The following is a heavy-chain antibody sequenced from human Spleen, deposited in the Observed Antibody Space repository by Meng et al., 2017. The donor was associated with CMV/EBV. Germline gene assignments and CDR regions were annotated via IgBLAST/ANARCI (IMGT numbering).Heavy chain of an antibody. J-gene: IGHJ6*02. CDR2: ITTYNGDT. D-gene: IGHD2-2*01. CDR3: GGGGSSDWYYYYAVDV. CDR1: GYTFTGDY. Sequence: ASVKVSCKASGYTFTGDYMHWVRQAPGQGLEWMGWITTYNGDTTYAQKLQGRVTETTDTSTSTAYMELRSLISDDTAVYYCGGGGSSDWYYYYAVDVWGQGTTVTVSS. V-gene: IGHV1-18*04.